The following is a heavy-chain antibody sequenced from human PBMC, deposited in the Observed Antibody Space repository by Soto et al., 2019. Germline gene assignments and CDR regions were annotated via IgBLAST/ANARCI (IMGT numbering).Heavy chain of an antibody. Sequence: QVQLQESGPGLVQPSETLSLTCTVSGGSISSYYWSWIRQPAGKGLEWIGRIYTSGSTNYNPSLKSRVTMSVDTSKNQFSLKLSSVTAADTAVYYCAREWQLVWGYYFDYWGQGTLVTVSS. D-gene: IGHD6-6*01. CDR1: GGSISSYY. CDR2: IYTSGST. CDR3: AREWQLVWGYYFDY. J-gene: IGHJ4*02. V-gene: IGHV4-4*07.